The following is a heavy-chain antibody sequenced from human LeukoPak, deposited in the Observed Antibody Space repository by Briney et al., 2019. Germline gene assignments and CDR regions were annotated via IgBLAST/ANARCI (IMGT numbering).Heavy chain of an antibody. CDR1: GYTFTSYG. J-gene: IGHJ4*02. V-gene: IGHV1-18*01. Sequence: GASVKVSCKASGYTFTSYGISWVRQAPGQGLEWMGWISAYNGNTNYAQKLQGRVTMTTDTSTSTAYMELRSLRSDDTAVYYCARDSPCSGGSCYSSPFDYWGQGTLVTVSS. D-gene: IGHD2-15*01. CDR3: ARDSPCSGGSCYSSPFDY. CDR2: ISAYNGNT.